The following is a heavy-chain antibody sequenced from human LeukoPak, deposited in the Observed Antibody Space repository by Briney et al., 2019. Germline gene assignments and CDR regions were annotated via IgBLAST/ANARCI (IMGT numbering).Heavy chain of an antibody. J-gene: IGHJ6*02. CDR2: INPNDGVT. V-gene: IGHV1-2*02. CDR1: GYTFTDYY. Sequence: ASVKVSCKASGYTFTDYYIHWVRQAPGQGLEWMGWINPNDGVTKSAQKFQGRVTTTRDTSISTAYMELSSLTSDDTAVFYCARDGGLDVWGQGTTVTVSS. CDR3: ARDGGLDV.